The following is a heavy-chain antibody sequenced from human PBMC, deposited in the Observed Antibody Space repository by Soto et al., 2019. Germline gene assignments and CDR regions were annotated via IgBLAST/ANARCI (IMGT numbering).Heavy chain of an antibody. CDR2: IFSNDEK. CDR1: GFSLSNARMG. D-gene: IGHD3-3*01. V-gene: IGHV2-26*01. Sequence: QVTLKESGPVLVKPTETLTLTCTVSGFSLSNARMGVSWIRQPPGKALEWLAHIFSNDEKSYSTSLKSRLTISKDTSKSQVVLTMTNMDPVDTATYYCARIGGRYDFWSGYSLHFDYWGQGTLVTVSS. J-gene: IGHJ4*02. CDR3: ARIGGRYDFWSGYSLHFDY.